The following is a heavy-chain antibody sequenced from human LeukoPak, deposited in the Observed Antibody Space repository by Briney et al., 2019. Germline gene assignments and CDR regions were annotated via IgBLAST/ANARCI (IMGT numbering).Heavy chain of an antibody. CDR3: ARDAGDSDYGDYVTPDY. J-gene: IGHJ4*02. CDR1: GYTFTSYG. D-gene: IGHD4-17*01. Sequence: GASVKVSCKASGYTFTSYGISWVRQAPGQGLEWMGWISAYNGNTNYAQKLQGRVTMTTDTSTSTAYMELRSLRSDDTAVYYCARDAGDSDYGDYVTPDYWGQGTLVTVSS. V-gene: IGHV1-18*01. CDR2: ISAYNGNT.